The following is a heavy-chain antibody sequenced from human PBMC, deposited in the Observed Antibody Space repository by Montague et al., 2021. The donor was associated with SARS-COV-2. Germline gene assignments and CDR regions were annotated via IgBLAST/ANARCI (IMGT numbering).Heavy chain of an antibody. V-gene: IGHV4-59*13. CDR1: GGSISSYY. D-gene: IGHD1-20*01. CDR2: IFHSGIT. CDR3: ARTEYNWNDWFDP. Sequence: SETLSLTCSVSGGSISSYYWSWIRQSPGKGLEWIGYIFHSGITDXNPSLKSRVTISADMSKNQFSLQLNSVTAADSAVYYCARTEYNWNDWFDPWGQGTLVTVSS. J-gene: IGHJ5*02.